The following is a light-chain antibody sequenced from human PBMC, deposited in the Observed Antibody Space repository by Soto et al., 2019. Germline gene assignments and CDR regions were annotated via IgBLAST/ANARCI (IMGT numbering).Light chain of an antibody. V-gene: IGLV2-23*01. Sequence: QSALTQPASVSGSPGQSITISCTGTSSDVGSYNLVSWYQQHPGKAPKLMIYEGSKRPSGVSNRFSGSKSGNTASLTISGLQAEDEADYYCCSYAGSSTHVFGTGTKLPVL. J-gene: IGLJ1*01. CDR2: EGS. CDR3: CSYAGSSTHV. CDR1: SSDVGSYNL.